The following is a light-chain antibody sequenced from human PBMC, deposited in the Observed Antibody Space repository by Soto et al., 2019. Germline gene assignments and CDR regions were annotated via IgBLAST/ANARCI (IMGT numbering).Light chain of an antibody. CDR1: QSLSDW. CDR2: RAS. Sequence: DIQLTQSPSTLSASVGDRVTITCRASQSLSDWLAWYQQIPGTAPKLLIYRASSLEDGFPSRFSGSGSGTEFTLTISILQPDDFATYYCQQYDTYPLTFCGGTKVDIK. V-gene: IGKV1-5*03. J-gene: IGKJ4*01. CDR3: QQYDTYPLT.